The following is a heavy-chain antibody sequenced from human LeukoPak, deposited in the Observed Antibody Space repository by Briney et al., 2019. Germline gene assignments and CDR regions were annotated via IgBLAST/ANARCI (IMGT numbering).Heavy chain of an antibody. CDR2: IYHSGST. D-gene: IGHD2-15*01. Sequence: PSETLSLTCTVSGYSISSGYYWGWIRQPPGQGLEWIGSIYHSGSTYYNPSLKSRVTISVDTSKNQFSLKLSSVTAADTAVYYCARAPTYCSGGSCYSTGWFDPWGQGTLVTVSS. CDR3: ARAPTYCSGGSCYSTGWFDP. J-gene: IGHJ5*02. CDR1: GYSISSGYY. V-gene: IGHV4-38-2*02.